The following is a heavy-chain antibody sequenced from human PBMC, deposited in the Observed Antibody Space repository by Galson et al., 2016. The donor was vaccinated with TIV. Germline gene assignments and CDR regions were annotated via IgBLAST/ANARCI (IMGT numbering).Heavy chain of an antibody. Sequence: SLRLSCAASGFTFSSWPMSWVRRAPGKGLEWVSAISASGGNTFYADSVKGRFTISRDNSKKTLYLQMDSLRAEDTAVYYCAKSFQYFYDNSGYFPYGFHIWGRGTVVTVSS. V-gene: IGHV3-23*01. CDR2: ISASGGNT. CDR1: GFTFSSWP. CDR3: AKSFQYFYDNSGYFPYGFHI. J-gene: IGHJ3*02. D-gene: IGHD3-22*01.